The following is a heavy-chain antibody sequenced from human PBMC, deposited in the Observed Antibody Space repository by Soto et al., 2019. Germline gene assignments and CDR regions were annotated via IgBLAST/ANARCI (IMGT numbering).Heavy chain of an antibody. J-gene: IGHJ4*01. CDR2: INAGNGNT. CDR1: VYSFTSYA. D-gene: IGHD4-4*01. Sequence: VXSGKVSCKASVYSFTSYAMHWVRQAPGQRLEWMGWINAGNGNTKYSQKFQGRVTITRDTSASTAYMELSSLRSEDTAVYYCARDLRTTVNWNYFDYWGHGTLATVSS. CDR3: ARDLRTTVNWNYFDY. V-gene: IGHV1-3*01.